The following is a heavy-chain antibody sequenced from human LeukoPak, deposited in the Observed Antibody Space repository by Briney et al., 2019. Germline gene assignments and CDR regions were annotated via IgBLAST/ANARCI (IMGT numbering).Heavy chain of an antibody. Sequence: ASVKVSCKASGYTFTGYYMHWVRQAPGQGLEWMGRINPNSGGTNYAQKFQGRVTMTRDTSISTAYMELSRLRSDDTAAYYCARSVYHYDSSGPNYWGQGTLVTVSS. V-gene: IGHV1-2*06. CDR3: ARSVYHYDSSGPNY. D-gene: IGHD3-22*01. CDR2: INPNSGGT. J-gene: IGHJ4*02. CDR1: GYTFTGYY.